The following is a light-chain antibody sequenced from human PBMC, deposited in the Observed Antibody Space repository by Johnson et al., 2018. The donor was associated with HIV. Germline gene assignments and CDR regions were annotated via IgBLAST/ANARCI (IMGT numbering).Light chain of an antibody. CDR3: GTWDTSLSAGV. V-gene: IGLV1-51*02. J-gene: IGLJ1*01. Sequence: QSVLTQPPSVSAAPGQKVTISCSGSSSNIGNNYVSWYQQLPGTAPKLLIYENNKRPSGIPDRFSGSKSGTSATLGITGLQTGDEADYCCGTWDTSLSAGVFGPGTKVSVL. CDR2: ENN. CDR1: SSNIGNNY.